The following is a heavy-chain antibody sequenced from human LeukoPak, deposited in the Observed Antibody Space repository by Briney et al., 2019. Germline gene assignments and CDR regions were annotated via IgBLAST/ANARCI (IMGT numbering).Heavy chain of an antibody. J-gene: IGHJ4*02. CDR2: ISYDGSNK. V-gene: IGHV3-30*18. D-gene: IGHD3-10*01. CDR1: GFTFSSYG. CDR3: AKSAGITMVRGVTPFDY. Sequence: PGGSLRLSCAASGFTFSSYGMHWVRQAPGKGLEWVAVISYDGSNKYYADSVKGRFTISRDNSKNTLYLQMNSLRAEDTAVYYCAKSAGITMVRGVTPFDYWGQGTLVTVSS.